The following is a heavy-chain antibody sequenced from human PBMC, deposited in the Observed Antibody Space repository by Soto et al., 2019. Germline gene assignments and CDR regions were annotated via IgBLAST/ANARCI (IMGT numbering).Heavy chain of an antibody. D-gene: IGHD3-10*01. Sequence: PGGSLRLSCSASGFTLSSYAMHWVRQAPGKGLEYVSAISSNGGSTYYADSVKGRFTISRDNSKNTLYLQMSSLRAEDTAVYYCVSEYYYGSGTELNYWGQGTLVTVSS. J-gene: IGHJ4*02. CDR1: GFTLSSYA. V-gene: IGHV3-64D*06. CDR3: VSEYYYGSGTELNY. CDR2: ISSNGGST.